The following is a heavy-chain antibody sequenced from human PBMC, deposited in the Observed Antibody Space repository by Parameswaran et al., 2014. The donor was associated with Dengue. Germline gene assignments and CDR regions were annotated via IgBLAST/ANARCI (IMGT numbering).Heavy chain of an antibody. V-gene: IGHV3-48*03. D-gene: IGHD3-22*01. J-gene: IGHJ4*02. CDR3: ARRYYDSSGQFDY. Sequence: VRQMPGKGLEWVSYISSSGSTIYYADSVKGRFTISRDNAKNSLYLQMNSLRAEDTAVYYCARRYYDSSGQFDYWGQGTLVTVSS. CDR2: ISSSGSTI.